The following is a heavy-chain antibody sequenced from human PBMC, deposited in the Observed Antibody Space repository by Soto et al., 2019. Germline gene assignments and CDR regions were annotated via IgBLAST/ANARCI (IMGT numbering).Heavy chain of an antibody. J-gene: IGHJ6*03. CDR1: GGSFSGYY. CDR2: INHSGST. Sequence: SETLSLTCAVYGGSFSGYYWSWIRQPPGKGLEWIGEINHSGSTNYNPSLKSRVTISVDTSKNQFSLKLSSVTAADTAVYYCARGRQGYCSSTSCPGAGKNYYYYYMDVWGKGTTVTVSS. V-gene: IGHV4-34*01. D-gene: IGHD2-2*01. CDR3: ARGRQGYCSSTSCPGAGKNYYYYYMDV.